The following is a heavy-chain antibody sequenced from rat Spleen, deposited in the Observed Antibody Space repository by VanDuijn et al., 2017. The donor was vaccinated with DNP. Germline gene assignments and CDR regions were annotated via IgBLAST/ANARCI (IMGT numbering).Heavy chain of an antibody. Sequence: EVQLVESGGGLVQPGRSMKVSCAASGFTFSDYYMAWVRQAPTKGLEWVASISTGGGNTYYRDSVKGRFTISRDNAKNTLYLQMDSLRSEDTATNYCARQMNDGYNWYFDFWGPGTMVTVSS. V-gene: IGHV5-25*01. CDR2: ISTGGGNT. D-gene: IGHD1-9*01. CDR3: ARQMNDGYNWYFDF. J-gene: IGHJ1*01. CDR1: GFTFSDYY.